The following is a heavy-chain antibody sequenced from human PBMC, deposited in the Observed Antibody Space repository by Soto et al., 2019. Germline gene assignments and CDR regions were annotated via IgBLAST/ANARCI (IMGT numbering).Heavy chain of an antibody. V-gene: IGHV4-30-2*01. CDR3: ARGVTLGY. CDR1: GGSISSGGYS. Sequence: QLQLQESGSGLVKPSQTLSLTCAVSGGSISSGGYSWRWIRQPPGKGLEWIGYIYHSGSTYYNPSLKSRVTISVDRSKNQFSLKLSSVTAADTAVYYCARGVTLGYWGQGTLVTVSS. J-gene: IGHJ4*02. D-gene: IGHD7-27*01. CDR2: IYHSGST.